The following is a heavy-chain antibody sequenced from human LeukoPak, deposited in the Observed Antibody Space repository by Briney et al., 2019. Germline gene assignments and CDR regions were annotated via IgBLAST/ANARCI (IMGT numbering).Heavy chain of an antibody. Sequence: PGGSLRLSCAASGFTFSTYSMNWVRQAPGKGLEWLASISNSSSYIYYADSVKGRFTISRDNAKNSLYLQMNSLRAEDTAVYYCARDPPYKRWLARGAFDIWGQGTMVTVSS. CDR3: ARDPPYKRWLARGAFDI. CDR2: ISNSSSYI. V-gene: IGHV3-21*01. CDR1: GFTFSTYS. D-gene: IGHD6-19*01. J-gene: IGHJ3*02.